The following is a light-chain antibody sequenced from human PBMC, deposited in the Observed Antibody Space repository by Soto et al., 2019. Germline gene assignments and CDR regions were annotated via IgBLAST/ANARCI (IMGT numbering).Light chain of an antibody. CDR1: SSNIGAGYD. Sequence: QSVLTQPPSVSGAPGQRVTISCTGSSSNIGAGYDVHWYQQLPGTAPRLLIYGNSNRPSGVPDRFSGSKSGTSASLAITGLQAEDEGDYYCQSYDSSLSGYVFGTGTKLTV. CDR2: GNS. V-gene: IGLV1-40*01. J-gene: IGLJ1*01. CDR3: QSYDSSLSGYV.